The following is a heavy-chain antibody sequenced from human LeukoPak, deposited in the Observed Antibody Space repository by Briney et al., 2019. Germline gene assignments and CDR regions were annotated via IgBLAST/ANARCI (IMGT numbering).Heavy chain of an antibody. D-gene: IGHD5-12*01. CDR3: ANPQSRGCDYLDY. CDR2: ISIDGSEK. V-gene: IGHV3-30*18. CDR1: GFTFRNYG. J-gene: IGHJ4*02. Sequence: HHGRSHRLSCAASGFTFRNYGMHWVRQAPGKGLEWVAVISIDGSEKYYADSVKGRFTISRDNSKNTLYLQMNSLRGDDTAVYYCANPQSRGCDYLDYWGQGSLYADSS.